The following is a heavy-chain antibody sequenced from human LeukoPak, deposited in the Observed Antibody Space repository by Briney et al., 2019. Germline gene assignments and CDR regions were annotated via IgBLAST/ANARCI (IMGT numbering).Heavy chain of an antibody. J-gene: IGHJ6*02. CDR2: IKQDGSEK. Sequence: GGSLRLSCAASGFTFSSYWMSWVRQAPGKGLEWVANIKQDGSEKYYVDSVKGRFTISRGNAKNSLYLQMNSLRAEDTAVYYCARVITIFGVPNYGMDVWGQGTTVTVSS. CDR1: GFTFSSYW. CDR3: ARVITIFGVPNYGMDV. V-gene: IGHV3-7*03. D-gene: IGHD3-3*01.